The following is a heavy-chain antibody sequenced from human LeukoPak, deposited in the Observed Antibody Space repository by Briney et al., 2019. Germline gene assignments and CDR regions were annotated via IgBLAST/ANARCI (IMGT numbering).Heavy chain of an antibody. D-gene: IGHD3-16*02. J-gene: IGHJ4*02. CDR3: ARHDSFIPF. CDR2: ISDSGRSS. CDR1: GFTFSVYA. Sequence: QPGGSLRLSCVASGFTFSVYAMSWVRQAPGKGLEWVSGISDSGRSSYYTDSVKGRCTISRDNSKNTVSLQINNLRTEDTAVYFCARHDSFIPFWGQGTLVTVTS. V-gene: IGHV3-23*01.